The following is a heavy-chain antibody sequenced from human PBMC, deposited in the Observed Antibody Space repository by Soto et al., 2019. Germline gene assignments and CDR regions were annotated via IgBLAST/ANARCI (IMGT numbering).Heavy chain of an antibody. Sequence: GGSLRLSCAASGFTFDDYTMHWVRQAPGKGLEWVSLISWDGGSTYYADSVKGRFTISRDNSKNSLYLQMNSLRTEDTALYYCAKAQWLVPTDYGMDVWGQGTTVTVSS. CDR2: ISWDGGST. CDR1: GFTFDDYT. J-gene: IGHJ6*02. CDR3: AKAQWLVPTDYGMDV. D-gene: IGHD6-19*01. V-gene: IGHV3-43*01.